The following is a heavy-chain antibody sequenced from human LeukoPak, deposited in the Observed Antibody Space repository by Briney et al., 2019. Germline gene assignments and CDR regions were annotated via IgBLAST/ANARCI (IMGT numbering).Heavy chain of an antibody. Sequence: SVKVSCKASGGTFSSYAISWVRQAPGQGLEWMGEIIPIFGTANYAQKFQGRVTITTDESTSTAYMELSSLRSEDTAVYYCARELRYCSGGSCYRGLDYWGQGTLVTVSS. D-gene: IGHD2-15*01. CDR1: GGTFSSYA. V-gene: IGHV1-69*05. CDR2: IIPIFGTA. CDR3: ARELRYCSGGSCYRGLDY. J-gene: IGHJ4*02.